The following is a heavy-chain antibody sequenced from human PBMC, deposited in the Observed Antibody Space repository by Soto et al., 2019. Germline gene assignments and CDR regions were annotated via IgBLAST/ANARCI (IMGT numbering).Heavy chain of an antibody. CDR1: GASMNTYF. CDR2: VYTSGST. CDR3: ARGDTDTRDGFDI. Sequence: PSETMSLTCTVCGASMNTYFWCWTRQPAGKGLEWIGRVYTSGSTNFNPSLKSRVTMSVDTSKKQVSLKLISLIAADTGLYYCARGDTDTRDGFDIWGPGAMVTVSS. J-gene: IGHJ3*02. D-gene: IGHD2-2*01. V-gene: IGHV4-4*07.